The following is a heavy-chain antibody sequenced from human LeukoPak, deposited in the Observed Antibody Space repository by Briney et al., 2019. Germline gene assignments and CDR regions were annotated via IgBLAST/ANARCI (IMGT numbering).Heavy chain of an antibody. J-gene: IGHJ4*02. CDR2: IYYSGST. V-gene: IGHV4-31*03. D-gene: IGHD4-17*01. CDR1: GGSISSGGYS. Sequence: SETLSLTCTVSGGSISSGGYSWSWIRQHPGKGLEWIGYIYYSGSTYYNPSLKSRVTISVDTSKNQFSLKLSSVTAADTAVYYCARGPRWCGDSYYFDYWGQGTLVTVSS. CDR3: ARGPRWCGDSYYFDY.